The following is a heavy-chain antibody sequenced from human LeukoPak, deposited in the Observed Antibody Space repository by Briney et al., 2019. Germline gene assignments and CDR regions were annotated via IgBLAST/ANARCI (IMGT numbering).Heavy chain of an antibody. CDR1: GYTFTSYG. CDR2: ISAYNGNT. CDR3: ARVYLHYYGSGSYYFDY. J-gene: IGHJ4*02. D-gene: IGHD3-10*01. V-gene: IGHV1-18*01. Sequence: ASVKVSCKASGYTFTSYGISWVRQAPGQGLEWMGWISAYNGNTNYAQKLQGRVTMTTDTSTSTAYMELRSLRSDDTAVYYCARVYLHYYGSGSYYFDYWGQGTLVTVSS.